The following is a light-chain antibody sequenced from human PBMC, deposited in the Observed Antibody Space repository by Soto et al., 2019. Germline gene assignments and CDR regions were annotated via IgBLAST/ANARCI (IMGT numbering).Light chain of an antibody. Sequence: DIVMTQSPLTLSVSPGESATLSCRASESVTTRLAWYQHKPGQAPRLLIYGASSRATGIPDRFSGSGSGTDFTLTISRLEPEDFAVYYCQQYGSSPRTFGQGTKVDI. CDR1: ESVTTR. CDR3: QQYGSSPRT. J-gene: IGKJ1*01. V-gene: IGKV3-20*01. CDR2: GAS.